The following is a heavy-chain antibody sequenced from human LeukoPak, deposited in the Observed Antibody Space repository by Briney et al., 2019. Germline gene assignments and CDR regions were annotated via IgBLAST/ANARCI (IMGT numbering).Heavy chain of an antibody. CDR1: GGTFSSYA. J-gene: IGHJ4*02. CDR2: MNPNSGNT. D-gene: IGHD6-19*01. V-gene: IGHV1-8*02. CDR3: ARGRRSDHGDY. Sequence: ASVKVSCKASGGTFSSYAISWVRQAPGQGLEWMGWMNPNSGNTGYAQKFQGRVTMTRNTSTSTAYMELSSLRSEDTAVYYCARGRRSDHGDYWGQGTLVTVSS.